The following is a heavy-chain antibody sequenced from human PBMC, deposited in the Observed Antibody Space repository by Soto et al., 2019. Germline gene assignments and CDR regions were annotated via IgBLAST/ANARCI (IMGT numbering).Heavy chain of an antibody. Sequence: QVQLVQPGAEVKTSGASVKVSCKASGYTFSANDINWVRQAPGQGLEWMGWMNPKSGNTGYAEEFQGRVTLTRNTSISTAYMELSSLKSEDTAMYYCTRPKSSGHNTLDYWGQGTLLTVSS. CDR2: MNPKSGNT. D-gene: IGHD5-12*01. J-gene: IGHJ4*02. CDR3: TRPKSSGHNTLDY. CDR1: GYTFSAND. V-gene: IGHV1-8*01.